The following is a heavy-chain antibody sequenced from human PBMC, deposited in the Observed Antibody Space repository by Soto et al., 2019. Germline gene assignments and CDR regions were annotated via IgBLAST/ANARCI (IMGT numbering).Heavy chain of an antibody. D-gene: IGHD3-22*01. V-gene: IGHV1-69*01. J-gene: IGHJ2*01. Sequence: QVQLVQSGAEVKKPGSSVKVSCKASGGTFSSYAISWVRQAPGQGLEWMGGIIPIFGTANYAQKFQGRVTITADESTRTAYMDLSSLRSEDTAVYYCARDILADSSGYYPAHWYFDLWGRGTLVTVSS. CDR2: IIPIFGTA. CDR3: ARDILADSSGYYPAHWYFDL. CDR1: GGTFSSYA.